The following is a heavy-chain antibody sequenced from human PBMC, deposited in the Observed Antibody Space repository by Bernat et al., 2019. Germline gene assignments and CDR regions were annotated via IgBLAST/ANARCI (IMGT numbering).Heavy chain of an antibody. Sequence: EVQLVESGGGLVQPGRSLRLSCAASGFTFDDYAMHWVRQAPGKGLEWVSGLSWNSGSIGYADSVKGRFTISRDNAKNSLYLQMNSLRAEDTALYYCAKDPAPWFGPTHGMDVWGQGTTVTVSS. V-gene: IGHV3-9*01. CDR2: LSWNSGSI. CDR3: AKDPAPWFGPTHGMDV. J-gene: IGHJ6*02. CDR1: GFTFDDYA. D-gene: IGHD3-10*01.